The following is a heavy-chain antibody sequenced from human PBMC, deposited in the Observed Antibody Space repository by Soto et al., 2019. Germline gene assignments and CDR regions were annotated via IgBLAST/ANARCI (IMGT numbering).Heavy chain of an antibody. J-gene: IGHJ6*02. V-gene: IGHV3-33*01. Sequence: GGSLRLSCAASGFTFSSYGMHWVRQAPGEGLEWGAVIWYDGNNKYYADSVRGRFTISMDNSKNTVYLQMNSLRAEDTAVYYCARQVVPAAPYYYYGMDVWGQGTTVTVS. D-gene: IGHD2-2*01. CDR1: GFTFSSYG. CDR3: ARQVVPAAPYYYYGMDV. CDR2: IWYDGNNK.